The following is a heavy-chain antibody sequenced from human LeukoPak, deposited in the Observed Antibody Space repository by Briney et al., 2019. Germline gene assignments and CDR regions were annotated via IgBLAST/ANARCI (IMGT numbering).Heavy chain of an antibody. Sequence: GGSLRLSCAASGFTFTCCWMSWVRQTPGKGLEWVASIKQDGGENFYAESVKGRFTIARDNAKNSLYLQVNSLRAEATAVYYCARVPGRTRYFDFWGQGILVTVSS. CDR1: GFTFTCCW. CDR2: IKQDGGEN. D-gene: IGHD1-26*01. CDR3: ARVPGRTRYFDF. V-gene: IGHV3-7*01. J-gene: IGHJ4*02.